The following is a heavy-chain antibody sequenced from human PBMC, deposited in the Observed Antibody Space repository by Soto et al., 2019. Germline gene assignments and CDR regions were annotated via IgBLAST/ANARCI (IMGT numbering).Heavy chain of an antibody. D-gene: IGHD4-17*01. CDR3: AREGYGDYFLDY. V-gene: IGHV4-59*01. J-gene: IGHJ4*02. Sequence: SETLSLTCTVSGGSISSYYWSWIRQPPGKGLEWIGYIYYSGSTNYNPSLKSRVTISVDTSKNQFSLKLSSVTAADTAVYYCAREGYGDYFLDYWGQGTLVTVSS. CDR2: IYYSGST. CDR1: GGSISSYY.